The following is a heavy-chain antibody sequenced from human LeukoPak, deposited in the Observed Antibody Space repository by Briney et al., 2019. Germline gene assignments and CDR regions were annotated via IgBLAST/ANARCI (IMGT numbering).Heavy chain of an antibody. CDR1: GGSFSGYY. D-gene: IGHD2-2*01. J-gene: IGHJ4*02. CDR3: ERADDIVVVQAAYFDY. V-gene: IGHV4-34*01. CDR2: INHSGST. Sequence: PSETLSLTCAVSGGSFSGYYLSWIRQPPGKGLEWIGEINHSGSTNYNPSLKSRVTISVDTSKNQFSLKLSSVTATDTAVYYWERADDIVVVQAAYFDYWGQGTLVTVSS.